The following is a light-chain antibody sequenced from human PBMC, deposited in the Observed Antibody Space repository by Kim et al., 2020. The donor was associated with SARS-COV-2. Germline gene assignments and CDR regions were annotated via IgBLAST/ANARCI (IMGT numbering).Light chain of an antibody. V-gene: IGLV2-14*01. CDR1: SSDVGAYNY. CDR3: SSYTSSTTLV. J-gene: IGLJ3*02. Sequence: QSVLTQPASVSGSPGQSITISCTGTSSDVGAYNYVSWYQQHQGKAPKLMIYDVTKRPSGVSDRFSGSKSGNTASLTISGLQAEDEADYYCSSYTSSTTLVFGGGTQLTVL. CDR2: DVT.